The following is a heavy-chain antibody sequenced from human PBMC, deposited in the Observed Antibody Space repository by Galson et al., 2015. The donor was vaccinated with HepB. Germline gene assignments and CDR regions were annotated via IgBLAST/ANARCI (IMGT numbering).Heavy chain of an antibody. D-gene: IGHD4-17*01. J-gene: IGHJ4*02. V-gene: IGHV3-30*04. CDR3: ARDFGDAFFDY. Sequence: SLRLSCAASGFTFSSYAMHWVRQAPGKGLEWVAGISYNGSNKYYADSVKGRFTISRDNSKNTLYLQMNSLRAEDTAVYYCARDFGDAFFDYWGQGTLVTVSS. CDR1: GFTFSSYA. CDR2: ISYNGSNK.